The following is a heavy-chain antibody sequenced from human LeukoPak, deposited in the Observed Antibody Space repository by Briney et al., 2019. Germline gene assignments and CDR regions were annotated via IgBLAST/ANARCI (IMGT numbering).Heavy chain of an antibody. D-gene: IGHD1-14*01. V-gene: IGHV1-69*13. CDR1: GGTFSRHT. J-gene: IGHJ1*01. CDR2: ITPMFGTS. Sequence: RASVKVSCTASGGTFSRHTISWVRQSPGQGLEWMGGITPMFGTSNYAQKFRGRVTITADESTSTAYVELSSLRSEDTAVYYCARDSSEFRSLLFHWGQGTLVTVSS. CDR3: ARDSSEFRSLLFH.